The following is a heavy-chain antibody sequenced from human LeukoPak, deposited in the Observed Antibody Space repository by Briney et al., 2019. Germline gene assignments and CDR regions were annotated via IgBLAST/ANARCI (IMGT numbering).Heavy chain of an antibody. D-gene: IGHD2-15*01. J-gene: IGHJ4*02. CDR3: ASQVVVGAVDF. CDR1: GYSIGSGFY. V-gene: IGHV4-38-2*01. Sequence: PSETLSLTCAVSGYSIGSGFYWGWIRQPPGKGLEWIGSIFHSGSTYYNPSLKSRVTISVDTSKNQFSLKLSSVTAADTAVYYCASQVVVGAVDFWGQGTLVTVSS. CDR2: IFHSGST.